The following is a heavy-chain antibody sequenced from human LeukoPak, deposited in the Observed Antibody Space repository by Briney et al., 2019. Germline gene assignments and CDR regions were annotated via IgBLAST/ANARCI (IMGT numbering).Heavy chain of an antibody. CDR2: IRYDADNK. D-gene: IGHD2-21*02. CDR1: GFTLSSYG. Sequence: HPGGSLRLSCAASGFTLSSYGMHWVRQAPGKGLEWVAFIRYDADNKYYADSVRGRFTISRDNSKNTLFLQMNSLRAEDTAVYYCAKALGGYYYFDFWGQGTLVTVSS. V-gene: IGHV3-30*02. J-gene: IGHJ4*02. CDR3: AKALGGYYYFDF.